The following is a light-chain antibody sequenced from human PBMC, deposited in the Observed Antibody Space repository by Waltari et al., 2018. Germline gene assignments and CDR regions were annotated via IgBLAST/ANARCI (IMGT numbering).Light chain of an antibody. CDR2: RAS. CDR3: QQGYSYPIT. Sequence: DIQMTQSPSSLSASVGGTVTITCQASQDIDINLNWYQQKPGKAPKLLISRASSLQDGFPSRFSGSGSGTDFTLTITSLHPEDFATYYCQQGYSYPITFARGTKVEIK. CDR1: QDIDIN. J-gene: IGKJ4*01. V-gene: IGKV1-39*01.